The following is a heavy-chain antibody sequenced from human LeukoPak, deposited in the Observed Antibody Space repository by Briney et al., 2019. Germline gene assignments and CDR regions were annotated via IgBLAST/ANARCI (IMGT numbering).Heavy chain of an antibody. CDR1: GFRFSAYA. CDR3: VPKGNEGY. CDR2: IGPNGDNT. V-gene: IGHV3-64D*06. Sequence: GGSLRLSCSASGFRFSAYAMHWARQAPGKGLEYVSAIGPNGDNTYYADSVRGRFSISRDNTKNTLYLQMNSLRPEDTAVYYCVPKGNEGYWGQGTLVTVSS. J-gene: IGHJ4*02. D-gene: IGHD1-1*01.